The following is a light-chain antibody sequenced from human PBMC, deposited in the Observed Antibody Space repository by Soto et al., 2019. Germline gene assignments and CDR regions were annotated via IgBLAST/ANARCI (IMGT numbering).Light chain of an antibody. J-gene: IGLJ1*01. Sequence: QSVLIQPPPASGTPGQRVTVSCSGGSSNIGSYTVNWYQQLPGAAPKLLIYSNSQRPSGVPDRFSASKSGTSASLAISGLQSEDEAEYYCAAWDDSLNGYVFGPGTKLTVL. CDR1: SSNIGSYT. CDR3: AAWDDSLNGYV. V-gene: IGLV1-44*01. CDR2: SNS.